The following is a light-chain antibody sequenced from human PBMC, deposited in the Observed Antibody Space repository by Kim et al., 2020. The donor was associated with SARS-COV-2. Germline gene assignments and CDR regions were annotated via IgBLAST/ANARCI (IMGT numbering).Light chain of an antibody. CDR3: QQYYDFPLT. CDR2: WAS. CDR1: QSVLFSSNNKNY. V-gene: IGKV4-1*01. Sequence: ATINCKSSQSVLFSSNNKNYLALYHQKPGQPPKLLIYWASTREAGVPDRFSGSGSATDFTLTISSLQAEDVAVYYCQQYYDFPLTFGGGTKVDIK. J-gene: IGKJ4*01.